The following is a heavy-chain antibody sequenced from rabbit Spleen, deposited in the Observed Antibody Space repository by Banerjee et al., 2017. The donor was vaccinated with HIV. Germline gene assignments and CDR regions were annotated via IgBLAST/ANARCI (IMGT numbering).Heavy chain of an antibody. V-gene: IGHV1S40*01. CDR1: GFDFSRGYD. D-gene: IGHD8-1*01. CDR2: IDAGSSSFT. Sequence: QQLVESGGGLVKPGASLTVTCTASGFDFSRGYDMCWVRQAPGKGLEWIGCIDAGSSSFTYFATWAKGRFTISKPSSTTVTLQMTRLSAADTATYFCARDTASSFSSYGMDLWGPGTLVTV. CDR3: ARDTASSFSSYGMDL. J-gene: IGHJ6*01.